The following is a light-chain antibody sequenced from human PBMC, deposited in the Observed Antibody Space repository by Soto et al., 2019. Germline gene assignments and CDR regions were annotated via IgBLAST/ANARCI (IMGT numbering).Light chain of an antibody. CDR1: NSDVGGNKF. J-gene: IGLJ1*01. CDR2: DVS. Sequence: QSALTQPASVSGSPGQSITISCTGTNSDVGGNKFVSWYQHHPGRAPKVIISDVSHRPSGVSNRFSGSKSGSTASLTISGLQAEDEADYYCCSYTRSNTYVFGTGTKLSVL. V-gene: IGLV2-14*01. CDR3: CSYTRSNTYV.